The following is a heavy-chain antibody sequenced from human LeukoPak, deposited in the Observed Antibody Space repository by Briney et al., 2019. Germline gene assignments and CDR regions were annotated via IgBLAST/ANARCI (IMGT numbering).Heavy chain of an antibody. CDR1: GYTFTGYY. Sequence: ASVKVSCKASGYTFTGYYMHWVRQAPGQGLEWMGRINPNSGGTNYAQKFQGRVTMTRDTSISTAYMELSRLRSDDTAVYYCARDIAYSSGQDYWGQGTLVTVSS. CDR2: INPNSGGT. V-gene: IGHV1-2*06. CDR3: ARDIAYSSGQDY. J-gene: IGHJ4*02. D-gene: IGHD6-19*01.